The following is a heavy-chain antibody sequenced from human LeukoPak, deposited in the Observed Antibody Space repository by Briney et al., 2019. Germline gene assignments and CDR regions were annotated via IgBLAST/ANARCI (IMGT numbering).Heavy chain of an antibody. Sequence: SVKVSCKASGGTFSSYAISWVRQAPGQGLEWMGGIIPIFGTANYAQKLQGRVTITADESTSTAYMELSSLRSEDTAVYYCARDGSSDYYDSSGYSYYFDYWGQGTLVTVSS. J-gene: IGHJ4*02. CDR3: ARDGSSDYYDSSGYSYYFDY. D-gene: IGHD3-22*01. V-gene: IGHV1-69*13. CDR1: GGTFSSYA. CDR2: IIPIFGTA.